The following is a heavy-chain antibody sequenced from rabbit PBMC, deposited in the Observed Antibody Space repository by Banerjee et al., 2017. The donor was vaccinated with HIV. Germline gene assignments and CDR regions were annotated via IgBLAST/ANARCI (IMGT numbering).Heavy chain of an antibody. Sequence: QEQLEESGGGLVKPGRSLTLTCTASGFSFSDKYVMCWVRQAPGKGLEWIGCINTSSGNTVYASWAKGRFTISKTSSTTVTLQMTTLTAADTATYFCARSYAGYADTSLNLWGPGTLVTVS. V-gene: IGHV1S45*01. J-gene: IGHJ4*01. D-gene: IGHD4-2*01. CDR2: INTSSGNT. CDR3: ARSYAGYADTSLNL. CDR1: GFSFSDKYV.